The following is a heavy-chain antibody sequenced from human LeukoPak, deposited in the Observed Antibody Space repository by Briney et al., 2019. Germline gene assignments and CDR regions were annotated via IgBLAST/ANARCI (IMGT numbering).Heavy chain of an antibody. CDR3: ACDYGGNSGVDY. D-gene: IGHD4-23*01. CDR1: GFIFSDYW. CDR2: IKQDGSAK. Sequence: GGSLRLSCVVSGFIFSDYWMSWVRQAPGKGLEWVANIKQDGSAKHYVDSVKGRFTISRDNAKNSLYLQMNSLRAEDTAVYYCACDYGGNSGVDYWGQGTLVTVSS. J-gene: IGHJ4*02. V-gene: IGHV3-7*01.